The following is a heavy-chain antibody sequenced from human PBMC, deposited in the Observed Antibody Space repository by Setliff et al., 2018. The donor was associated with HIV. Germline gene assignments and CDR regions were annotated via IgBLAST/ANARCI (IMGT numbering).Heavy chain of an antibody. V-gene: IGHV4-39*07. CDR3: AGPHHYFDF. CDR2: ISFRGST. CDR1: GDSVSGPNYN. Sequence: SETLSLTCAVSGDSVSGPNYNWGWIRQPPGKGLEWIGTISFRGSTSYNPSFKSRVTISVETSRRQFSLSLTSMTAADTAMYYCAGPHHYFDFWGQGTQVTVSS. J-gene: IGHJ4*02.